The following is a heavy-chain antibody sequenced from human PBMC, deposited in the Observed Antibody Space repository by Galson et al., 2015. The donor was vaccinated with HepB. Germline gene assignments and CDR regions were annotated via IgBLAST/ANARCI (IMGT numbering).Heavy chain of an antibody. V-gene: IGHV3-30-3*01. D-gene: IGHD3-3*01. CDR3: ARDLQYYDFWSGYYSPYYYYGMDV. CDR2: ISYDGSNK. Sequence: SLRLSCAASGFTFSSYAMHWVRQAPGKGLEWVAVISYDGSNKYYADSVKGRFTISRDNSKNTLYLQMNSLRAEDTAVYYCARDLQYYDFWSGYYSPYYYYGMDVWGQGTTVTVSS. CDR1: GFTFSSYA. J-gene: IGHJ6*02.